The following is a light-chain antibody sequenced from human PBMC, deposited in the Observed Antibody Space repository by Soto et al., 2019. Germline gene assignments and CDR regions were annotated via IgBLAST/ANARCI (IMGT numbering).Light chain of an antibody. CDR2: DTS. J-gene: IGKJ3*01. CDR1: QIVNKH. CDR3: QQRGT. V-gene: IGKV3-11*01. Sequence: IMVSKSPATLSVYQGERATLSCRASQIVNKHLAWYQHRPGQAPRLLIYDTSYRAAGIPARFSGSGSGTDFTLTISSLEPEDLAVYYCQQRGTFGPGTKVDIK.